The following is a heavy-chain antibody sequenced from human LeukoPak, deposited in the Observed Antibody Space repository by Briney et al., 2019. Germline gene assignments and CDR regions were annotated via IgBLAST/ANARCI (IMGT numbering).Heavy chain of an antibody. CDR3: AKDLRGIAVAATYFDY. J-gene: IGHJ4*02. CDR2: ISGNSDYT. D-gene: IGHD6-19*01. CDR1: GFTFSNYG. Sequence: GGSLRLSCAASGFTFSNYGMSWVRQAPGKGLEWVSSISGNSDYTYYADSVKGRFIISRDNSKNTVYLQMNSLRAEDTAVYYCAKDLRGIAVAATYFDYWGQGTLVTVSS. V-gene: IGHV3-23*01.